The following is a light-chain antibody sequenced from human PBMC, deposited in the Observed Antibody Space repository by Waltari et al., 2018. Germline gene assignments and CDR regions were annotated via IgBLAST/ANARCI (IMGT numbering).Light chain of an antibody. CDR1: SSDVGGYYY. CDR2: DVT. CDR3: CSYAGDYTYI. Sequence: QSALTQPRSVSGSPGQSVTISCTGTSSDVGGYYYVSWYQHHPGKDPKLMIFDVTERPPGVPDRFSGSKSGNTASLTISGLLADDEADYYCCSYAGDYTYIFGSGTKVTVL. J-gene: IGLJ1*01. V-gene: IGLV2-11*01.